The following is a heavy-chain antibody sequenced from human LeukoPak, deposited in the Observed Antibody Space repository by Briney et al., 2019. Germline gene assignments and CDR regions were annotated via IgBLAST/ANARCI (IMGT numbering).Heavy chain of an antibody. D-gene: IGHD2-15*01. CDR2: INPNSGGT. CDR1: GYTFTGYY. Sequence: APVKVSCKASGYTFTGYYMHWVRQAPGQGLEWMGWINPNSGGTNYAQKFQGRVTMTRDTSISTAYMELSRLRSDDTAVYYCALIVVVATNPYNWFDPWGQGTLVTVSS. J-gene: IGHJ5*02. CDR3: ALIVVVATNPYNWFDP. V-gene: IGHV1-2*02.